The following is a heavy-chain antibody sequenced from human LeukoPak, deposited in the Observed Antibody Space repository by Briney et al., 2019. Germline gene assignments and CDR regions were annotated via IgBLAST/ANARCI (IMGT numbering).Heavy chain of an antibody. J-gene: IGHJ4*02. CDR2: ISGSGGST. Sequence: GGSLRLSCAASGFTFSSYAMSWVRQAPGKGLEWVSAISGSGGSTYYADSVKGRFTISRDNSKSTLYLQMNSLTAEDTAIYYCARDASLYADDYWGQGTLVTVSS. D-gene: IGHD2-2*01. V-gene: IGHV3-23*01. CDR3: ARDASLYADDY. CDR1: GFTFSSYA.